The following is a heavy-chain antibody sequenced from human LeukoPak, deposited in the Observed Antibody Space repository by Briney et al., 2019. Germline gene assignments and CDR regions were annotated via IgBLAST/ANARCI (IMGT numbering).Heavy chain of an antibody. D-gene: IGHD1-26*01. Sequence: TETSLRLSCEASGFDFNNYNMNWVRQAPGKGLEWVSSITSSGTYIYYADSVKGRFTISRDNAKNSLYLQMNSLRPEDTAVYYCARDPYSGSYGDYYYYYMDVWGKGTTVTISS. CDR2: ITSSGTYI. CDR1: GFDFNNYN. CDR3: ARDPYSGSYGDYYYYYMDV. J-gene: IGHJ6*03. V-gene: IGHV3-21*01.